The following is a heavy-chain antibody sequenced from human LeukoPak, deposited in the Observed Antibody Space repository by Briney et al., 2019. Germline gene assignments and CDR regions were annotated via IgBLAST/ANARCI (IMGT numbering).Heavy chain of an antibody. Sequence: PSETLSLTCTVSGGSISSSSYYWGWIRQPPGKGLEWIGSIYYSGSTYYNPSLKSRVTISVDTSKNQFSLKLSSVTAADTAVYYCERQPSGYYMGYYYYYMDVWGKGTTVTVSS. CDR1: GGSISSSSYY. CDR3: ERQPSGYYMGYYYYYMDV. CDR2: IYYSGST. J-gene: IGHJ6*03. D-gene: IGHD3-3*01. V-gene: IGHV4-39*01.